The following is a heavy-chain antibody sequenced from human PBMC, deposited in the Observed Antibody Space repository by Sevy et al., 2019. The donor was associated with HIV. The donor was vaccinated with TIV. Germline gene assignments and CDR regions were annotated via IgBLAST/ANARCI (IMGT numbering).Heavy chain of an antibody. CDR1: GGSISSGGYY. V-gene: IGHV4-31*01. CDR2: IDYSGST. CDR3: ARRSKYYYDSSGYYSHFDY. Sequence: SETLSLTCTVSGGSISSGGYYWSWIRQHPGKGREWVGYIDYSGSTYYNPSLKSLVTISVDTSKNQFSLKLSSVTAADTAVYYCARRSKYYYDSSGYYSHFDYWGQGTLVTVSS. D-gene: IGHD3-22*01. J-gene: IGHJ4*02.